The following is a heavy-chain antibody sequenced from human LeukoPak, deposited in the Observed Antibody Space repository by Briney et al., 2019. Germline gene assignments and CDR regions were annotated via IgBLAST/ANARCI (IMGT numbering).Heavy chain of an antibody. D-gene: IGHD1-26*01. V-gene: IGHV3-11*04. J-gene: IGHJ5*02. Sequence: GGSLRLSCAASGFTFSDYYMTWIRQAPGKGLEWISYISRSGSAIYYADSVKGRFTISRDNGKNSLYLQMNSLRAEDTAVYYCARDRRWDSGSYDNWFDPWGQGTLVTVSS. CDR2: ISRSGSAI. CDR3: ARDRRWDSGSYDNWFDP. CDR1: GFTFSDYY.